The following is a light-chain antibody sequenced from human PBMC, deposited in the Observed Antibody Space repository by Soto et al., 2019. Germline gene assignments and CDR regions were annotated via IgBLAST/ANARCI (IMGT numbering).Light chain of an antibody. V-gene: IGKV1-6*01. Sequence: AIEMTQSPSSLSASVGDRVTITCRASQGIRTELGRYQQKPGEAPKLLIYAASTLQGGVPSRFSGSGSGTVFTLPIRSLQSEDMENYYFLRDYKYPRKFGQPTTVEIK. CDR2: AAS. CDR1: QGIRTE. J-gene: IGKJ1*01. CDR3: LRDYKYPRK.